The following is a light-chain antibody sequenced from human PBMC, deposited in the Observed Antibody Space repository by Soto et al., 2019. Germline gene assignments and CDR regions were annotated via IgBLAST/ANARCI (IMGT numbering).Light chain of an antibody. CDR1: QRVSSGY. J-gene: IGKJ1*01. CDR3: QLYGNSPKT. Sequence: EIVLTQCPVTLSLSPGQRSTRSCMAGQRVSSGYLAWYQQKPGQAPRLLIYGASSRATGIPDRFSGSGSGTDFTLTINRLEPEDFAVYYCQLYGNSPKTLGQRTKVDIK. V-gene: IGKV3-20*01. CDR2: GAS.